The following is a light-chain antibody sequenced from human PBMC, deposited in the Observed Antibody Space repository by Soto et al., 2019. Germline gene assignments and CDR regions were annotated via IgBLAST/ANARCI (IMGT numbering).Light chain of an antibody. CDR3: QQSYSTLWT. J-gene: IGKJ1*01. CDR1: RSIASY. CDR2: AAS. Sequence: DIQLTQSPSSLSASVGDRLTITCRASRSIASYLNWYQQKPGKAPKLLIYAASTLQSGVPSRFSGSGSGTEFTLTLSSLQPEDFATYYCQQSYSTLWTFGQGTKVDIK. V-gene: IGKV1-39*01.